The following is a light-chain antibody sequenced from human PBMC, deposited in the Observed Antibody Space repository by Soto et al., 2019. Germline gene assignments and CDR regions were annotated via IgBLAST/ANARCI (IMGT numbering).Light chain of an antibody. Sequence: QSVLTQPASVSGSPGQSITISCSGTTSVIGRYNLVSWYQHHPDIAPKILIYEVNKQPSGVSNRISASKSGNTASLTISGLQAEDEGDYYCCSYAGDRIFVFGTGTKVTVL. CDR1: TSVIGRYNL. V-gene: IGLV2-23*02. CDR3: CSYAGDRIFV. CDR2: EVN. J-gene: IGLJ1*01.